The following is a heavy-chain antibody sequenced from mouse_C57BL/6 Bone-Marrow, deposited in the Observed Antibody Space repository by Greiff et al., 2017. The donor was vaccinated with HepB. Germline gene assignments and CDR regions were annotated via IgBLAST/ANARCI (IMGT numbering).Heavy chain of an antibody. CDR2: ISYDGSN. V-gene: IGHV3-6*01. CDR3: ARDLPWCGGSY. CDR1: GYSITSGYY. J-gene: IGHJ3*01. Sequence: EVKVEESGPGLVKPSQSLSLTCSVTGYSITSGYYWNWIRQFPGNKLEWMGYISYDGSNNYNPSLKNRISITRDTSKNQFFLKLNSVTTEDTATYYCARDLPWCGGSYWGQGTLVTVSA. D-gene: IGHD2-13*01.